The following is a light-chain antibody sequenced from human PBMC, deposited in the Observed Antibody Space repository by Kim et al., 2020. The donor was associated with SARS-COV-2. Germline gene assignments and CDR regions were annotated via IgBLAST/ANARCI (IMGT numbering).Light chain of an antibody. Sequence: SYELTQPPSVSVAPGETASITCGGDDLGTRGVHWYQQKAGQAPLLVISFDSDRTSGTPERFSGSNSGNTATLTIARVEAGDEADYFCQVWNGHFDHEGVVFGGGTQLTVL. J-gene: IGLJ3*02. CDR3: QVWNGHFDHEGVV. CDR1: DLGTRG. V-gene: IGLV3-21*04. CDR2: FDS.